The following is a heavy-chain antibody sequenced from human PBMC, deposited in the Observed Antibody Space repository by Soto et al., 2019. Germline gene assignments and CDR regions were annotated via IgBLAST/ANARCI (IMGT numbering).Heavy chain of an antibody. CDR3: ARVGYCSSTSCYSDYYGMDV. Sequence: EVQLVESGGGLVQPGGSLRLSCAASGFTFSDHYMDWVRQAPGKGLEWGGRTRNKANSYTTEYAASVKGRFTIARDDSKKSLYLQMSSLKTEDTAVYYCARVGYCSSTSCYSDYYGMDVWGQGTTVTVSS. CDR2: TRNKANSYTT. CDR1: GFTFSDHY. J-gene: IGHJ6*02. D-gene: IGHD2-2*01. V-gene: IGHV3-72*01.